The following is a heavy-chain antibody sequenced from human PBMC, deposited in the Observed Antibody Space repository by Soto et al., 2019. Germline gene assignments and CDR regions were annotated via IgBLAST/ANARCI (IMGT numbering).Heavy chain of an antibody. CDR2: IIPSFGTA. J-gene: IGHJ4*02. V-gene: IGHV1-69*01. CDR1: GGTFSSYA. Sequence: QVQLVQSGAEVKKPGSSVKVFCKASGGTFSSYAISWVRQAPGQGLEWLGGIIPSFGTANYAQKFQGRVTITADETTRTGYLELISLRSEDTAVYYCARDGGDSSGSENTGYRGQGTPVTVSS. CDR3: ARDGGDSSGSENTGY. D-gene: IGHD3-22*01.